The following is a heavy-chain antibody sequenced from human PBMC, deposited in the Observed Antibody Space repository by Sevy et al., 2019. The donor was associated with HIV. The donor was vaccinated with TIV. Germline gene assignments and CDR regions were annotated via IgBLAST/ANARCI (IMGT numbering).Heavy chain of an antibody. J-gene: IGHJ6*02. CDR1: GFSFTSYE. D-gene: IGHD2-15*01. V-gene: IGHV3-48*03. Sequence: GGSLRLSCAASGFSFTSYEINSVRQAPGKGLEWVSYISSRGTTIYYADSVKGRFTISRDNAKNSLFLQMNSLRADDTAVYYCARTGIGISGLTGAMDVWGQGTTVTVSS. CDR2: ISSRGTTI. CDR3: ARTGIGISGLTGAMDV.